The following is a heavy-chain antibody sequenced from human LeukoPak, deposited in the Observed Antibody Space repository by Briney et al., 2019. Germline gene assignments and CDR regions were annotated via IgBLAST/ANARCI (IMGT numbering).Heavy chain of an antibody. J-gene: IGHJ4*02. V-gene: IGHV3-15*01. D-gene: IGHD3-22*01. CDR1: GFTFSNAW. CDR3: TTTYHYDSSGYSSYY. CDR2: IKSESVGGAI. Sequence: GGSLRLSCAASGFTFSNAWMTWVRQAPGKGLEWVGRIKSESVGGAIDYAAPVKGRFTISRDDSKNTVYLQMNSLKTEDTALYYCTTTYHYDSSGYSSYYWGQGTLVTVSS.